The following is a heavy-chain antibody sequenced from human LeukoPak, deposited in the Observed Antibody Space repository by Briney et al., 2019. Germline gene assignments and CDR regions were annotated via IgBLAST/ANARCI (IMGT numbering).Heavy chain of an antibody. CDR2: IKQDGSEK. Sequence: GGSLRLFCAASGFTFSNYWLTWVPQAPGRGHEWLSKIKQDGSEKHYVDSVKSRFTISRDNAKNSLDLQMNSLRAEDTAVYYCARDRQIDYWGQGTLVTVSS. J-gene: IGHJ4*02. CDR3: ARDRQIDY. CDR1: GFTFSNYW. V-gene: IGHV3-7*01.